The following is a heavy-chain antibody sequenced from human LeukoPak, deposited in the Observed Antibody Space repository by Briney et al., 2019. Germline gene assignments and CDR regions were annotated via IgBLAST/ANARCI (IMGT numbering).Heavy chain of an antibody. Sequence: ASVKVPCKASGGTFSSYAISWVRQAPGQGLEWMGGITPIFGTANYAQKFQGRVTITTDESTSTAYMELSSLRSEDTAVYYCASLRGYSGYARFDPWGQGTLVTVSS. J-gene: IGHJ5*02. CDR3: ASLRGYSGYARFDP. CDR2: ITPIFGTA. CDR1: GGTFSSYA. D-gene: IGHD5-12*01. V-gene: IGHV1-69*05.